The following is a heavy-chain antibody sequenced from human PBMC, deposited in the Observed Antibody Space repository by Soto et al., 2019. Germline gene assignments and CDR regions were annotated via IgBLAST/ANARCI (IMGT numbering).Heavy chain of an antibody. CDR1: GGSISTYY. Sequence: SETLSLTCTVSGGSISTYYWSWIRQPPGKGLEWIGYIYYSGSTNYNPSLKSRVTISVDTSKNQLSLELNSVTAADTAVYYCARSTIAPHLFMYLLDYWGQGTLVTVSS. V-gene: IGHV4-59*08. J-gene: IGHJ4*01. CDR3: ARSTIAPHLFMYLLDY. CDR2: IYYSGST. D-gene: IGHD6-6*01.